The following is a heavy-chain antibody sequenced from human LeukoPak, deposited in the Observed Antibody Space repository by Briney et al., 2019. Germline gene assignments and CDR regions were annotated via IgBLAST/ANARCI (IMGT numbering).Heavy chain of an antibody. Sequence: GSLRLSCAASGFTFSSYAMSWVRQAPGKGLEWVSGISGSGDSTYYADSVKGRFTISRDNSKNTLYLQMNSLRAEDTAVYYCAKAPSAQYYYYMDVWGKGTTVTVSS. CDR1: GFTFSSYA. V-gene: IGHV3-23*01. CDR3: AKAPSAQYYYYMDV. CDR2: ISGSGDST. J-gene: IGHJ6*03. D-gene: IGHD2-15*01.